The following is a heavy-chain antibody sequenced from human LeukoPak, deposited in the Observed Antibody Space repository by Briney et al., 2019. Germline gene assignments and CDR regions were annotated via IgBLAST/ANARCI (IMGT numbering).Heavy chain of an antibody. V-gene: IGHV3-53*01. CDR3: ARISDSGSYYVDY. CDR1: GFTVSSNC. Sequence: GGSLRLSCAASGFTVSSNCMSWVRQAPGKGLEWVSVIYSGGSTYYADSVKGRFTISRDNSKNTLYLQMNSLRAEDTAVYYCARISDSGSYYVDYWGQGTLVTVSS. D-gene: IGHD1-26*01. J-gene: IGHJ4*02. CDR2: IYSGGST.